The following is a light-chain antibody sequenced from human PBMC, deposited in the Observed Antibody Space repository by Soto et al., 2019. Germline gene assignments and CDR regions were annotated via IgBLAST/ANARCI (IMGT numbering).Light chain of an antibody. CDR1: SNDVGGYNL. Sequence: QSVLTQPASVSGSPGQSITISCTGTSNDVGGYNLVSWFQQHPGKAPKLMISEVNKRPSGVSNRISGSKSANTASLTISGLQAEDEADYYCCSHVGGSSPQWVFGGGTKVTVL. CDR3: CSHVGGSSPQWV. V-gene: IGLV2-23*02. CDR2: EVN. J-gene: IGLJ3*02.